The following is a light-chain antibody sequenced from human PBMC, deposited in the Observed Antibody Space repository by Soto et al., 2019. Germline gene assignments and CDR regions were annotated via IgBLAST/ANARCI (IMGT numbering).Light chain of an antibody. CDR3: CSYAGIVV. CDR2: DVS. J-gene: IGLJ2*01. Sequence: QSALTQPRSVSGSPGQSVTISCTGTSSDVGGYNYVSWYQQHPGKAPKFMIYDVSKRPSGVPDRFSGSKSGNTASLTISGLQAEDEAEYYCCSYAGIVVFGGGTKVTVL. CDR1: SSDVGGYNY. V-gene: IGLV2-11*01.